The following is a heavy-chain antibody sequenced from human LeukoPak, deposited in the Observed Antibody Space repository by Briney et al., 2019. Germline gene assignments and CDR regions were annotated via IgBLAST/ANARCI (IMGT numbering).Heavy chain of an antibody. CDR3: ARDLVTVTKGFDI. Sequence: SETLLRTCAVSDDSFSSHYSIWILQPPGEGLQWIGYISYTGSTNYNPSLTSPVTISIDTSKNKFSLKLSSVTAADTAVYYCARDLVTVTKGFDIWGQGTMVSVSS. J-gene: IGHJ3*02. CDR1: DDSFSSHY. V-gene: IGHV4-59*11. D-gene: IGHD4-17*01. CDR2: ISYTGST.